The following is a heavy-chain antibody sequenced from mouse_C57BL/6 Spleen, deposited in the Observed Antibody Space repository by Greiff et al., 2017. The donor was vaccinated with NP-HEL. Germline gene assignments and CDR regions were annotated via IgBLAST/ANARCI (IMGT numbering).Heavy chain of an antibody. CDR3: ASGGYDGLAY. J-gene: IGHJ3*01. CDR2: IDPSDSYT. CDR1: GYTFTSYW. Sequence: VQLQQPGAELVRPGTSVKLSCKASGYTFTSYWMHWVKQRPGQGLEWIGVIDPSDSYTNYNQKFKGKATLTVDTSSSTAYMQLSSLTSEDSAVYYCASGGYDGLAYWGQGTLVTVSA. V-gene: IGHV1-59*01. D-gene: IGHD2-2*01.